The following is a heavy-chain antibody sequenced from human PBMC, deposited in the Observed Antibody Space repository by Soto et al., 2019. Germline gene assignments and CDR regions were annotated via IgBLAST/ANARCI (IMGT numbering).Heavy chain of an antibody. J-gene: IGHJ6*02. CDR1: GFTFSSYE. D-gene: IGHD2-15*01. V-gene: IGHV3-48*03. CDR3: ARENDGWRV. Sequence: EVQLVESGGGLVQPGGSLRLSCAASGFTFSSYEMNWVRQAPGKGLEWVSSISSSSTYIYYADSVKGRFTVSRENAKNSLYLQMNSLRDEDTAVYYCARENDGWRVWGQGTTVTVSS. CDR2: ISSSSTYI.